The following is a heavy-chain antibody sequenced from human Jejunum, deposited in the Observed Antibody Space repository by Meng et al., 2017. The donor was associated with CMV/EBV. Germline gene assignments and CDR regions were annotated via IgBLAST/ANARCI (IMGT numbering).Heavy chain of an antibody. Sequence: WGWIRQPPGKGLEWIGSVYHTGSPYYNPSLKSRITISVDTSKDQFSLNLSSVTAADTAVYYCARDSSLVGATQGPNYYYYYGMDVWGQGTTVTVSS. J-gene: IGHJ6*02. CDR3: ARDSSLVGATQGPNYYYYYGMDV. CDR2: VYHTGSP. V-gene: IGHV4-38-2*02. D-gene: IGHD1-26*01.